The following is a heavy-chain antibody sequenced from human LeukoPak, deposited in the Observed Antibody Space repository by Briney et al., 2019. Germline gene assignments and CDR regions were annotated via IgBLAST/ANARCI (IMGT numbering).Heavy chain of an antibody. V-gene: IGHV4-4*07. CDR3: ARDPVDGWFDP. D-gene: IGHD5-12*01. Sequence: PSETLSLTCAVYGGSFSGYYWSWIRQPAGKGLEWIGRIYASGSTNYNPSLKSRVTMSVDTSKNQFSLKLSSVTAADTAVYYCARDPVDGWFDPWGQGTLVTVSS. J-gene: IGHJ5*02. CDR1: GGSFSGYY. CDR2: IYASGST.